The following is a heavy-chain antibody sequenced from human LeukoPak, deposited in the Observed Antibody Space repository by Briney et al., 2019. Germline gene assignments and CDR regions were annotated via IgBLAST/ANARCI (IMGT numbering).Heavy chain of an antibody. V-gene: IGHV1-69*05. Sequence: GVSVKVSCTASGGTFNSYAISWVRQAPGQGLEWMGGIIPIFGTANYAQKFQGRVTITTDESTSTAYMELSSLRSEDTAVYYCARVPYVDTAMVRDYYYYYYMDVWGKGTTVTVSS. CDR2: IIPIFGTA. D-gene: IGHD5-18*01. J-gene: IGHJ6*03. CDR1: GGTFNSYA. CDR3: ARVPYVDTAMVRDYYYYYYMDV.